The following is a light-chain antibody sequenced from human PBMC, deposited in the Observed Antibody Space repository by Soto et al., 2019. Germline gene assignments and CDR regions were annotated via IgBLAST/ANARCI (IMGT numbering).Light chain of an antibody. Sequence: DIVMTQSPLSLPVTPGESASISCRSSQSLLYSNGNNYLNWYLQKPGQSPQLLIFLASTRASGVPDRFSGSGSGTHFTLRISRVEAEDVGVYYCIQALQDPLTFGGGTKVEIK. CDR2: LAS. J-gene: IGKJ4*01. V-gene: IGKV2-28*01. CDR3: IQALQDPLT. CDR1: QSLLYSNGNNY.